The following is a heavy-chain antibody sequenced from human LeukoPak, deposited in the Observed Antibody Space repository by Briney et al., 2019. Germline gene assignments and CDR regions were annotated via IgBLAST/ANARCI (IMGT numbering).Heavy chain of an antibody. Sequence: GGSLRLSCAVSGLTFSSSWMDWVRQAPGKGLEWVASINPDGNKKYSADSVKGRFTISRDNAKNSLYLQMNSLRAEDTAVYYCARARSWGSSSPGGAYGMDVWGQGTTVIVSS. J-gene: IGHJ6*02. CDR3: ARARSWGSSSPGGAYGMDV. CDR1: GLTFSSSW. V-gene: IGHV3-7*01. D-gene: IGHD6-6*01. CDR2: INPDGNKK.